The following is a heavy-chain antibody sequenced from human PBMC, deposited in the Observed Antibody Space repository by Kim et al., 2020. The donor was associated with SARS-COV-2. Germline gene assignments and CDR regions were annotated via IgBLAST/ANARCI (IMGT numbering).Heavy chain of an antibody. J-gene: IGHJ6*02. CDR3: AILDTAKWDYNYGMDV. V-gene: IGHV3-23*01. D-gene: IGHD1-26*01. Sequence: DHGKGRFTISRDNSKNTLYLQMNSMRTEDTAVYYCAILDTAKWDYNYGMDVWGQGTTVTVSS.